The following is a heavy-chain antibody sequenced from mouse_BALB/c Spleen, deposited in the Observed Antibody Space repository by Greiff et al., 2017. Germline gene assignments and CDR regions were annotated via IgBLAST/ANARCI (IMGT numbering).Heavy chain of an antibody. D-gene: IGHD1-1*01. Sequence: VQLQQSGPELVKPGASVKMSCKASGYTFTSYVMHWVKQKPGQGLEWIGYINPYNDGTKYNEKFKGKATLTSDKSSSTAYMELSSLTSEDSAVYYCARGGIIIITTVGGGYYAMDYWGQGTSVTVSS. J-gene: IGHJ4*01. CDR3: ARGGIIIITTVGGGYYAMDY. V-gene: IGHV1-14*01. CDR2: INPYNDGT. CDR1: GYTFTSYV.